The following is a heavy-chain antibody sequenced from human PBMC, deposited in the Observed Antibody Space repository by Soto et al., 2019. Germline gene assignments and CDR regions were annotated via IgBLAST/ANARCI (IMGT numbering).Heavy chain of an antibody. J-gene: IGHJ3*02. CDR3: ARIEYCSGGNCYSAFDI. CDR1: GDTFISSG. Sequence: VQSGAEVKKPGASVKVSCKASGDTFISSGISWVRQAPGQGLEWMGWISGYKGDTNYAQKFQGRVTMTTDTSTSTAYMELRSLTPGDTAIYYCARIEYCSGGNCYSAFDIWGQGTRVTVSS. D-gene: IGHD2-15*01. CDR2: ISGYKGDT. V-gene: IGHV1-18*01.